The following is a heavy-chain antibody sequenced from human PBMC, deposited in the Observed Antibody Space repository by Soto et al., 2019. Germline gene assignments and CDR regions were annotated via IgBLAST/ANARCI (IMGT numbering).Heavy chain of an antibody. D-gene: IGHD2-15*01. CDR3: AKGGPDGFCSGGRCYFDF. CDR2: ISWNSNII. CDR1: GFTFDDYA. J-gene: IGHJ4*02. V-gene: IGHV3-9*01. Sequence: GGSLRLSCAASGFTFDDYAMHWVRRVPGKGLEWVSSISWNSNIIGYADSVKGRFTISRDNAKNSLYLQMNSLRPEDTALYYCAKGGPDGFCSGGRCYFDFWGQGTLVTVSS.